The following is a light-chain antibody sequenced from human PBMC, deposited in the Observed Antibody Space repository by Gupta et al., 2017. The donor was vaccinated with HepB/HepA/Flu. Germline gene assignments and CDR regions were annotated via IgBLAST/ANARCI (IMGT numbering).Light chain of an antibody. CDR1: RSDVGSYNC. Sequence: ARTQLASVAGSPGEVITISSPGTRSDVGSYNCVSWYQHHPGKAPKLIIYDFSHRPAGVSTRFSGSKSGNTASLTISGLQPEDEAEYSCSSYTTSSSVVFGGGTELTVL. V-gene: IGLV2-14*03. CDR3: SSYTTSSSVV. J-gene: IGLJ2*01. CDR2: DFS.